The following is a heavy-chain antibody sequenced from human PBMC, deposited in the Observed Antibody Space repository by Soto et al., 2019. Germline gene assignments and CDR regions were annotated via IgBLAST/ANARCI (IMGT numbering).Heavy chain of an antibody. CDR2: INPSRAST. D-gene: IGHD4-4*01. Sequence: ASVKVSCNASGYTFSTYYMHWVRQARGQGYEWMGIINPSRASTTFAQKFHGRVTMTRDTSTTTVYMELCSLKSEDTAVYYCARYDYNGYYFDYWGQ. CDR3: ARYDYNGYYFDY. J-gene: IGHJ4*01. V-gene: IGHV1-46*01. CDR1: GYTFSTYY.